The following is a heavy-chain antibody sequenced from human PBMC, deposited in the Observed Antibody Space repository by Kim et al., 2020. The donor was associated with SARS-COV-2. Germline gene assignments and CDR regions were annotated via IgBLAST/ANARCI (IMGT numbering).Heavy chain of an antibody. CDR2: ISGSGGST. CDR3: AKWRQQLAMGYYYGMDV. Sequence: GGSLRLSCAASGFTFSSYAMSWVRQAPGKGLEWVSAISGSGGSTYYADSVKGRFTISRDNSKNTLYLQMNSLRAEDTAVYYCAKWRQQLAMGYYYGMDVWGQGTTVTVSS. CDR1: GFTFSSYA. D-gene: IGHD6-13*01. J-gene: IGHJ6*02. V-gene: IGHV3-23*01.